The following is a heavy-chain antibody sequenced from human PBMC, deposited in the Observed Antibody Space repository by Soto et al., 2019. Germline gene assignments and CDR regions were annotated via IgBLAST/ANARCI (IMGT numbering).Heavy chain of an antibody. J-gene: IGHJ5*02. CDR2: IIPIFGTA. V-gene: IGHV1-69*13. Sequence: SVKVSCKASGGTFSSYAISWVRQAPGEGLEWMGGIIPIFGTANYAQKFQGRVTITADESTSTAYMELSSLRSEDTAVYYCARVLSSSWSRGPYWFDPWGQGTMVTVYS. CDR3: ARVLSSSWSRGPYWFDP. CDR1: GGTFSSYA. D-gene: IGHD6-13*01.